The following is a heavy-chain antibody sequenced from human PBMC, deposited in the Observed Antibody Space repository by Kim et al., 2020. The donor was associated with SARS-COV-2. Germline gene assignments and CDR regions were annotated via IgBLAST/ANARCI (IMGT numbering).Heavy chain of an antibody. J-gene: IGHJ5*02. Sequence: SETLSLTCTVSGGSISSSSYYWGWIRQPPGKGLEWIGSIYYSGSTYYNPSLKSRVTISVDTSKNQFSLKLSSVTAADTAVYYCARDIVVVPAARGHRNWFDPWGQGTLVTVSS. CDR3: ARDIVVVPAARGHRNWFDP. D-gene: IGHD2-2*01. V-gene: IGHV4-39*01. CDR2: IYYSGST. CDR1: GGSISSSSYY.